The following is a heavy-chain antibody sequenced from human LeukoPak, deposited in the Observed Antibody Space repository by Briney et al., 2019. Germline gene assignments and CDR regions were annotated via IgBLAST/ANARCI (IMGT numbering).Heavy chain of an antibody. J-gene: IGHJ6*03. Sequence: GGSLRLSCAASEFTFSSYAMHWVRQAPGKGLEWLAVISYHGVDKFYRASVKGRFTISRDNVENTLFLQLDNLSAEDSGVYFCARAVPTTHHMDVWGKGTMVTVSS. CDR3: ARAVPTTHHMDV. CDR1: EFTFSSYA. V-gene: IGHV3-30*04. CDR2: ISYHGVDK. D-gene: IGHD1-26*01.